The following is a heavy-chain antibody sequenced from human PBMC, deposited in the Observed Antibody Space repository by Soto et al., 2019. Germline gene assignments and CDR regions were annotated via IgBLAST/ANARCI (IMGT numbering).Heavy chain of an antibody. CDR2: IYYSGST. CDR1: GGSISSSSYY. Sequence: PSETLSLTCTVSGGSISSSSYYWGWIRQPPGKGLEWFGSIYYSGSTYYNPSLKSRVTISVDTSKNQFSLKLSSVTAADTAVYYCARRIPSMVRGVIRYYYYYMDVWGKGTTVTVSS. D-gene: IGHD3-10*01. V-gene: IGHV4-39*01. J-gene: IGHJ6*03. CDR3: ARRIPSMVRGVIRYYYYYMDV.